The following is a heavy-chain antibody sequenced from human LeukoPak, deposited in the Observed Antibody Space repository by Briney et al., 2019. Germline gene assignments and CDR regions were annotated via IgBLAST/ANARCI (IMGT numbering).Heavy chain of an antibody. CDR3: ARDVAGAGMRYFDY. Sequence: PSETLSLTCAVSGGSISSGGYSWSWIRQPPGKGLEWIGYIYHSGSTYYNPSLKSRVTISVDRSKNQFSLKLSSVTAADTGVYYCARDVAGAGMRYFDYWGQGTLVTVSS. CDR2: IYHSGST. V-gene: IGHV4-30-2*01. J-gene: IGHJ4*02. D-gene: IGHD6-13*01. CDR1: GGSISSGGYS.